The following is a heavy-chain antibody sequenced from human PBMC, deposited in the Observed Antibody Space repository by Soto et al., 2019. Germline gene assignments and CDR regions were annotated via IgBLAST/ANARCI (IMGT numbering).Heavy chain of an antibody. J-gene: IGHJ1*01. CDR2: TTGSGANK. CDR1: GFTFKNYA. D-gene: IGHD4-17*01. Sequence: VNLLESGGGVVQPGESLRISCVGSGFTFKNYAMTWVRQAPGMGLEWVSGTTGSGANKHYADSVRGRFTISRDNSKKTLYLEMKSLRVEDTAVYYCAKDGDFGEDGPAEYFEHWGQGTLVTVSS. V-gene: IGHV3-23*01. CDR3: AKDGDFGEDGPAEYFEH.